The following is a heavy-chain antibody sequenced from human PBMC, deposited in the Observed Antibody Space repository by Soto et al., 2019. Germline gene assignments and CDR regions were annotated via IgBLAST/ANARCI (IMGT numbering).Heavy chain of an antibody. CDR1: GFTFSSYA. CDR3: ARFATAHFDY. Sequence: QVQLVESGGGVVQPGRSLRLSCAASGFTFSSYAMHWVRQAPGKGLEWVAVISYDGSNKYYADSVKGRFTISRDNSKNTLYLQMNSLRAEETAVYYCARFATAHFDYWGQGTLVTVSS. J-gene: IGHJ4*02. CDR2: ISYDGSNK. V-gene: IGHV3-30-3*01. D-gene: IGHD2-15*01.